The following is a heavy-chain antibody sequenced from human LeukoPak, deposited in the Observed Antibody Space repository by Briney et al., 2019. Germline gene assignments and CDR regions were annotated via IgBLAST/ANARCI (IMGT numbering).Heavy chain of an antibody. Sequence: SVKVSCKASGGTFSSYAISWVRQAPGQGLEWMGGIIPIFGTANYAQKFQGRVTITADESTSTAYMELSSLRSEDTAVYYCAKASGWPNYFDYWGQGTLVTVSS. J-gene: IGHJ4*02. CDR2: IIPIFGTA. CDR1: GGTFSSYA. V-gene: IGHV1-69*01. D-gene: IGHD6-19*01. CDR3: AKASGWPNYFDY.